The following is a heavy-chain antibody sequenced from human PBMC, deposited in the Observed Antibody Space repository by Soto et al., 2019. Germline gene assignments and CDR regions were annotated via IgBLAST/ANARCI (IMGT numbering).Heavy chain of an antibody. D-gene: IGHD3-22*01. V-gene: IGHV1-18*01. CDR3: ARGIEHDSSGILDAFGI. CDR2: ISAYNGNT. J-gene: IGHJ3*02. Sequence: ASVKVSCKASGYTFTSYGISWVRQAPGQGLEWMGWISAYNGNTNYAQKLQGRVTMTTDTSTSTAYMELRSLRSDDTAVYYCARGIEHDSSGILDAFGIWGQGTMVTVSS. CDR1: GYTFTSYG.